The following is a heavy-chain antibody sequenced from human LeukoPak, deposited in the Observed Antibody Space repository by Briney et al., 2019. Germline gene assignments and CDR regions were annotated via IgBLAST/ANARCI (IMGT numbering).Heavy chain of an antibody. V-gene: IGHV4-34*01. D-gene: IGHD2-2*01. CDR3: ARDIVVVPASISGFYFDY. CDR1: GGSFSGYY. Sequence: SETLSLTCAVYGGSFSGYYWSWIRQPPGKGLEWIGDINHSGSTNFNPSLKSRVTISVDTSKNQFSLKLSSVTAADTAVYYCARDIVVVPASISGFYFDYWGQGTLVTVSS. CDR2: INHSGST. J-gene: IGHJ4*02.